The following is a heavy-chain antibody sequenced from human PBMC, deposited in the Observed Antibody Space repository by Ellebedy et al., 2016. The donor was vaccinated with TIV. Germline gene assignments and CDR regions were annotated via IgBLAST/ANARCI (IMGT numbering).Heavy chain of an antibody. Sequence: ASVKVSXXASGYTFTSYAMHWVRQAPGQRLEWMGWINAGNGNTKYSQKFQGRVTITRDTSASTAYMELSSLRSEDTAVYYCAREPTIFGVVNNWFDPWGQGTLVTVSS. CDR2: INAGNGNT. CDR1: GYTFTSYA. CDR3: AREPTIFGVVNNWFDP. V-gene: IGHV1-3*01. D-gene: IGHD3-3*01. J-gene: IGHJ5*02.